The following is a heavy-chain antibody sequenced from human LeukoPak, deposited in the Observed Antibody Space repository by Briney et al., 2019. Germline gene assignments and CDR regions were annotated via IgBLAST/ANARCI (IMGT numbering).Heavy chain of an antibody. V-gene: IGHV1-18*01. D-gene: IGHD2-2*01. CDR2: ISAYNGNT. J-gene: IGHJ3*02. CDR3: ARDSKGRVPNWEDAFDI. CDR1: GYTFTSYG. Sequence: ASVKVSCKASGYTFTSYGINWVRQAPGQGLEWMGWISAYNGNTNYAQKLQGRVTMTTDTSTSTAYMELRSLRSDDTAVYYCARDSKGRVPNWEDAFDIWGQGTMVTVSS.